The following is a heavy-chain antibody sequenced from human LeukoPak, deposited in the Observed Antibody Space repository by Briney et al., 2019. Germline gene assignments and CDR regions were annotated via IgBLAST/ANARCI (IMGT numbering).Heavy chain of an antibody. V-gene: IGHV3-15*01. CDR1: GSTFSNAW. CDR3: ARDQRIQLWLSSFDY. J-gene: IGHJ4*02. CDR2: IKSKTDGGTT. Sequence: GGSLRLSCAASGSTFSNAWMSWVRQAPGKGLEWVGRIKSKTDGGTTDYAAPVKGRFTISRDDSKNTLYLQMNSLKTEDTAVYYCARDQRIQLWLSSFDYWGQGTLVTVSS. D-gene: IGHD5-18*01.